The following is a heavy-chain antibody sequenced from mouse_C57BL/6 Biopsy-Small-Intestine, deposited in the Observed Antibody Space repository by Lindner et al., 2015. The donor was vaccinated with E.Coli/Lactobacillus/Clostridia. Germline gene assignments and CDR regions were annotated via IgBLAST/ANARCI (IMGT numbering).Heavy chain of an antibody. CDR1: GFSFNTYA. D-gene: IGHD1-1*01. CDR2: TRSKSNNYAT. J-gene: IGHJ4*01. Sequence: EVQLQESGGGLVQPKGSLKLSCAASGFSFNTYAMNWVRQAPGKGLEWVARTRSKSNNYATYYADSVKDRFTISRDDSESMLYLQMNNLQTEDTAVYYCVRRGSTTVGYAMDYWGQGTSVTVSS. CDR3: VRRGSTTVGYAMDY. V-gene: IGHV10-1*01.